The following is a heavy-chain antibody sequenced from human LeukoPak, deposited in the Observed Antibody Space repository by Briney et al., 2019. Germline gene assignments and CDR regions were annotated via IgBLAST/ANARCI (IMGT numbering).Heavy chain of an antibody. V-gene: IGHV4-59*01. CDR1: GGSISSYY. CDR2: IYYSGST. D-gene: IGHD2-15*01. Sequence: SETLSLTCAVSGGSISSYYWSWIRQPPGKGLEWIGDIYYSGSTNYNPSLKSRVTISVDTSKNQFSLKLSSVTAADAAVYYCARDSSGYCSGGSCLQNWFDPWGQGTVVTVSS. CDR3: ARDSSGYCSGGSCLQNWFDP. J-gene: IGHJ5*02.